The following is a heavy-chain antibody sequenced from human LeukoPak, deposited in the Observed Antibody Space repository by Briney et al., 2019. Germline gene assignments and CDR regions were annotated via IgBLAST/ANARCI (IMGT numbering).Heavy chain of an antibody. D-gene: IGHD3-10*01. Sequence: SETLPLTCTVSGGSISSSSYYWGWIRQPPGKGLEWIGSIYYSGSTYYNPSLKSRVTISVDTSKNQFSLKLSSVTAADTAVYYCARQSGLLWFGELPYYYYYMDVWGKGTTVTISS. J-gene: IGHJ6*03. V-gene: IGHV4-39*01. CDR1: GGSISSSSYY. CDR3: ARQSGLLWFGELPYYYYYMDV. CDR2: IYYSGST.